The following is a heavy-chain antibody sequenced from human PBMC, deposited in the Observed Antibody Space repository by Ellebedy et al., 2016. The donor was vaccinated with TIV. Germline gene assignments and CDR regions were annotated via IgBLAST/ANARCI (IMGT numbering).Heavy chain of an antibody. CDR2: IIPIFGTA. CDR1: GGTFSSYA. CDR3: VFGRGGSHDQTPGDY. V-gene: IGHV1-69*05. J-gene: IGHJ4*02. D-gene: IGHD1-26*01. Sequence: SVKVSCXASGGTFSSYAISWVRQAPGQGLEWMGGIIPIFGTANYAQKLQGRVTMTTDTSTSTAYMELRSLRSDDTAVYYCVFGRGGSHDQTPGDYWGQGTLVTVSS.